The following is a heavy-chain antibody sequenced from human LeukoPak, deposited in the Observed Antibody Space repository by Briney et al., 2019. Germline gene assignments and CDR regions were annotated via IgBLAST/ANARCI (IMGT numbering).Heavy chain of an antibody. CDR1: GGSISSSGYY. J-gene: IGHJ4*02. CDR2: IYHSGST. V-gene: IGHV4-39*07. Sequence: TSETLSLTCTVSGGSISSSGYYWGWIRQPPGKGLEWIGSIYHSGSTYYNPSLKSRVTISVDTSKNQFSLKLSSVTAADTAEYYCARLITGEIPRVDYWGQGTLVTVSS. CDR3: ARLITGEIPRVDY. D-gene: IGHD7-27*01.